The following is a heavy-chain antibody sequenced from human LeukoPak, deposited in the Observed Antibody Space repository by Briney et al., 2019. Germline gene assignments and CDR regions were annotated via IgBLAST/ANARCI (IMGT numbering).Heavy chain of an antibody. CDR3: ARSIGYCSSTSCPNWFDP. Sequence: GESLKISFKGSGYRFTSYWISWVRQMPRKGLEWMGRIDPSDSYTNYSPSFQGHVTISADKSISTAYLQWSSLKASDTAMYYCARSIGYCSSTSCPNWFDPWGQGTLVTVSS. J-gene: IGHJ5*02. V-gene: IGHV5-10-1*01. CDR1: GYRFTSYW. CDR2: IDPSDSYT. D-gene: IGHD2-2*01.